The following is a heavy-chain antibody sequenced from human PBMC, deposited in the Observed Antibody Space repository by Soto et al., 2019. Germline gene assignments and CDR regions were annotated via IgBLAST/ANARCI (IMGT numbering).Heavy chain of an antibody. CDR1: GGSISSSSYY. CDR3: ATTTGTTNGPIDY. V-gene: IGHV4-39*01. Sequence: PSETLSLTCTVSGGSISSSSYYWGWIRQPPGKGLEWIGSIYYSGSTYYNPSLKSRVTISVDTSKNQFSLKLSSVTAADTAVYYCATTTGTTNGPIDYWGQGTLVTVSS. CDR2: IYYSGST. J-gene: IGHJ4*02. D-gene: IGHD1-1*01.